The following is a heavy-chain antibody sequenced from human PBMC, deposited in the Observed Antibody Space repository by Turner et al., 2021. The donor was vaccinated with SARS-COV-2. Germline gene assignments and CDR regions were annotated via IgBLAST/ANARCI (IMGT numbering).Heavy chain of an antibody. D-gene: IGHD5-18*01. CDR2: ILYDGSNK. CDR3: AKGASQHFDY. J-gene: IGHJ4*02. V-gene: IGHV3-30*18. Sequence: QVQLVESGGGVVQPGRSLRLSCAASAFIFRSYDMHWVRQAPGKGLEWVAVILYDGSNKYYADSVKGRFTISRDNSKNTLYLQMNSLRAEDTAVYYCAKGASQHFDYWGQGTLVTVSS. CDR1: AFIFRSYD.